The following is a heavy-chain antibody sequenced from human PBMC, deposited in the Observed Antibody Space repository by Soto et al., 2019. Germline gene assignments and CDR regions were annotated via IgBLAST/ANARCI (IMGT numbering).Heavy chain of an antibody. J-gene: IGHJ5*02. CDR3: AKDLVGATASSFDP. CDR1: GFTFTTFSTFV. D-gene: IGHD1-26*01. V-gene: IGHV3-23*01. Sequence: GGSLRLSCAASGFTFTTFSTFVMSWVRQAPGKGLEWVATISASGESTYYAASVEGRFTISRDNSKNTMYLQMNSLRAEDTAIFYCAKDLVGATASSFDPWGQGTLVTVSS. CDR2: ISASGEST.